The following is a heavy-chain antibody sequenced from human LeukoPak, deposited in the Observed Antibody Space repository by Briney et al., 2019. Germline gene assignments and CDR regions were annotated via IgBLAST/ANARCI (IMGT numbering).Heavy chain of an antibody. CDR2: INHSGST. V-gene: IGHV4-34*01. CDR1: GGSFSGYY. CDR3: ARDNGAIRAYYYHGMDV. D-gene: IGHD2-8*01. Sequence: PSETLSLTCAVYGGSFSGYYWSWIRQPPGKGLEWIGEINHSGSTNYSPSLKSRVTISVDTSKNQLSLRLTSVTAADTAVYYCARDNGAIRAYYYHGMDVWGQGTTVTVSS. J-gene: IGHJ6*02.